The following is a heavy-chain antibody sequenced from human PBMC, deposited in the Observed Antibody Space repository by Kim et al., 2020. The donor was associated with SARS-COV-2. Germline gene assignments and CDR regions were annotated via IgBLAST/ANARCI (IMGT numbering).Heavy chain of an antibody. CDR3: ARGVEATNPFYYYYYGMDV. J-gene: IGHJ6*02. CDR1: GYTFTSYD. Sequence: ASVKVSCKASGYTFTSYDINWVRQATGQGLEWMGWMNPNSGNTGYAQKFQGRVTMTRNTSISTAYMELSSLRSEDTAGYYCARGVEATNPFYYYYYGMDVWGQGTTVTVSS. V-gene: IGHV1-8*01. D-gene: IGHD5-12*01. CDR2: MNPNSGNT.